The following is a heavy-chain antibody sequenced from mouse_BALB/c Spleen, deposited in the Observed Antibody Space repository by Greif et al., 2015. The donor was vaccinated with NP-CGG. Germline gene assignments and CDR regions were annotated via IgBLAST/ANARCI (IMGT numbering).Heavy chain of an antibody. CDR3: ARNDGFAY. D-gene: IGHD2-12*01. CDR1: GFNIKDTY. J-gene: IGHJ3*01. CDR2: IDPANGNT. V-gene: IGHV14-3*02. Sequence: VQLQQSGAELVKPGASVKLSCTASGFNIKDTYMHWVKQRPEQGLGWIGRIDPANGNTKYDPMFQGKATITADTSSNTAYLQLSSLTSEDTAVYYCARNDGFAYWGQGTLVTVSA.